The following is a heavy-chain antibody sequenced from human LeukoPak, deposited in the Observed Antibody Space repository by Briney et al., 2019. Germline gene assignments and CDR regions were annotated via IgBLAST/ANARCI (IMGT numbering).Heavy chain of an antibody. J-gene: IGHJ6*03. Sequence: SETLSLTCTASGGSISSYYWNWIRQPPGKGLEWIGYIYYSGSTNYNPSLKSRVTISVDTSKNQFSLKLSSVTAADTAVYYCARDAPYCSGGSCYRYYYYMDVWGKGTTVTVSS. CDR1: GGSISSYY. D-gene: IGHD2-15*01. CDR3: ARDAPYCSGGSCYRYYYYMDV. CDR2: IYYSGST. V-gene: IGHV4-59*01.